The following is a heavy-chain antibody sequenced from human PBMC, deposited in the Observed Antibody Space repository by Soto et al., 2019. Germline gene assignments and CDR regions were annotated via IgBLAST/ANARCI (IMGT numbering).Heavy chain of an antibody. J-gene: IGHJ6*02. Sequence: SETLSLTCAVYGGSFSGYYWSWIRQPPGKGLEWIGEINHSGNTNYNPSLKSRVTISIDRSKSQFSLKLSSATAADTAVYYCALKFGGLHAWGRGTKVTVSS. CDR3: ALKFGGLHA. CDR1: GGSFSGYY. CDR2: INHSGNT. D-gene: IGHD3-16*01. V-gene: IGHV4-34*01.